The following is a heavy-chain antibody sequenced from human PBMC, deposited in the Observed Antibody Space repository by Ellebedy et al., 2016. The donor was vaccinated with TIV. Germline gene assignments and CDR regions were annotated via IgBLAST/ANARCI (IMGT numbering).Heavy chain of an antibody. D-gene: IGHD5-12*01. J-gene: IGHJ6*02. V-gene: IGHV4-34*01. Sequence: SQTLSLTCAVYGGSFSGFYWSWIRQPPGKGLEWIGEINPSGSTNYNPSLMSRVTISVDTSKNQLSLKLSSVTAADTAVYHCAREPDIVATWTGGMDVWGQGTTVTVSS. CDR2: INPSGST. CDR3: AREPDIVATWTGGMDV. CDR1: GGSFSGFY.